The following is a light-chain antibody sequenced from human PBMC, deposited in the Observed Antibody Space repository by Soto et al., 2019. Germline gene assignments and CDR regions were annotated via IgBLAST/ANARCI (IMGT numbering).Light chain of an antibody. J-gene: IGKJ2*01. Sequence: DIQLTQSPSSLSASVGDRVTITCRVSQDISSCLDWCRQKPGRLPNLLIYSASNLQSGVPSRFSGSGSGTDFTLTISSLRPEDVATYNGQRTYNAPQTTFGQGTKVEIK. CDR2: SAS. CDR1: QDISSC. V-gene: IGKV1-27*01. CDR3: QRTYNAPQTT.